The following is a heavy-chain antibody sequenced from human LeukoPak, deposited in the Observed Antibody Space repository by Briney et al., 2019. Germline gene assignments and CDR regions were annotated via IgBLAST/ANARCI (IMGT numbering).Heavy chain of an antibody. D-gene: IGHD2-15*01. J-gene: IGHJ4*02. CDR3: ARDGGIGGTCYSDY. V-gene: IGHV3-33*01. Sequence: GPSLTLSCSASAFTLSSCGTQWVSQAPGNWLEWVTVKWIGGINNYYADNVKGRFTISRDNSKNTLYLQMNSLRTEDTAVDYCARDGGIGGTCYSDYWGQGTLVIVSA. CDR2: KWIGGINN. CDR1: AFTLSSCG.